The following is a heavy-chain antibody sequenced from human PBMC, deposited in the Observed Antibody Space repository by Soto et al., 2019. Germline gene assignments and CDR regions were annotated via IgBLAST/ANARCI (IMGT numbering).Heavy chain of an antibody. Sequence: GGSLRLSCAMSGFTLSKAWMSWVRQAPGKGLEWVGRIKTKTDGGTTDYAAPVKGRFTISRDDSENTQYPQMNSLETGDTGVYYCTTDLEAAAGPIYWGQGTQVTVSS. CDR3: TTDLEAAAGPIY. D-gene: IGHD6-25*01. J-gene: IGHJ4*02. CDR2: IKTKTDGGTT. CDR1: GFTLSKAW. V-gene: IGHV3-15*01.